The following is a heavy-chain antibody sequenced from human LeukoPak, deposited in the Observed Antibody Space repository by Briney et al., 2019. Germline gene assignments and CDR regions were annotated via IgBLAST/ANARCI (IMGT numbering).Heavy chain of an antibody. CDR2: IYPGDSDT. V-gene: IGHV5-51*01. CDR3: ARQEGASGWSY. J-gene: IGHJ4*02. CDR1: GYTFTTYW. D-gene: IGHD6-19*01. Sequence: PGESLKISCKGSGYTFTTYWIGWVRQMPGKDLEWMGFIYPGDSDTRYSPPFQGQVTISADKSINTAYLQWSSLKAPDTAMYYCARQEGASGWSYWGQGTLVTVSS.